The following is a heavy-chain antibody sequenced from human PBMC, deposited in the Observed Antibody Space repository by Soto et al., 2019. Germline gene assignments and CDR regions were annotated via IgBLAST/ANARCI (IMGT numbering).Heavy chain of an antibody. CDR2: ISYDGSNK. V-gene: IGHV3-30*03. Sequence: GGSLRLSCAASGFTFSSFGMHWVRQAPGKGLEWVAVISYDGSNKYYSDSVKGRFTISRDNSKNTLFLQMNSLRAEDTAVYYCARHNCISTSCYSYYYYRMDVWGQGTTVTVXS. J-gene: IGHJ6*02. CDR3: ARHNCISTSCYSYYYYRMDV. CDR1: GFTFSSFG. D-gene: IGHD2-2*01.